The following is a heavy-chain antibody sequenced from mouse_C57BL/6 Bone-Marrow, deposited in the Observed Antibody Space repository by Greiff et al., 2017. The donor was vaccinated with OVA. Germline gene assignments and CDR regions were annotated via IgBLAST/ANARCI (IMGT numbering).Heavy chain of an antibody. CDR2: IDPSDSYT. CDR3: ARDYTTVVARAMDY. CDR1: GYTFTSYW. V-gene: IGHV1-50*01. Sequence: VQVVESGAELVKPGASVKLSCKASGYTFTSYWMQWVKQRPGQGLEWIGEIDPSDSYTNYNQKFKGKATLTVDTSSSTAYMQLSSLTSEDSAVYYCARDYTTVVARAMDYWGQGTSVTVSS. D-gene: IGHD1-1*01. J-gene: IGHJ4*01.